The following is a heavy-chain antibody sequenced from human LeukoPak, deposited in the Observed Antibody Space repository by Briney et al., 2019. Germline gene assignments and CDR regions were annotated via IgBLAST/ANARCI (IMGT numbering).Heavy chain of an antibody. J-gene: IGHJ4*02. CDR2: IKQDGSEK. CDR3: ARDWDYDSSGYYPDY. D-gene: IGHD3-22*01. CDR1: GFTFSSYW. Sequence: GGSLRLSCAASGFTFSSYWMSWVRQAPGKGLEWVANIKQDGSEKYYVDSVKGRFTISRDNAKNSLYLQMNSLRAEDTAVYYCARDWDYDSSGYYPDYWGQGTLVTVSS. V-gene: IGHV3-7*01.